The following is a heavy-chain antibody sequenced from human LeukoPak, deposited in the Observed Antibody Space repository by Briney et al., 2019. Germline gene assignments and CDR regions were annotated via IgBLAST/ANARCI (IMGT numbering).Heavy chain of an antibody. CDR3: ARETSYGDSLYYFDY. V-gene: IGHV4-31*11. D-gene: IGHD4-17*01. CDR2: IYYSGST. Sequence: PSETLSLTCAVYGGSFSGYYWSWIRQHPKKGLEWIGYIYYSGSTYYNPSLKSRITISVDTSKNQFSLKLSSVTAADTAVYYCARETSYGDSLYYFDYWGQGTLVTVSS. CDR1: GGSFSGYY. J-gene: IGHJ4*02.